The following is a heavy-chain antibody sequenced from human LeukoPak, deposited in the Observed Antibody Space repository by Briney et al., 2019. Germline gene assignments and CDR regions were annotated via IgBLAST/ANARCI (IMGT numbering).Heavy chain of an antibody. CDR2: IYYSGST. CDR3: ARMGEFHTGHYYYYMDV. D-gene: IGHD3-16*01. Sequence: SETLSLTCTVSGGSISSPSHYWGWIRQPPGKGLEWIGSIYYSGSTYYNPSLKSRVTISVDTSKNQSSLKLSSVTAADTAVYSCARMGEFHTGHYYYYMDVWGKGTTVTVSS. V-gene: IGHV4-39*07. CDR1: GGSISSPSHY. J-gene: IGHJ6*03.